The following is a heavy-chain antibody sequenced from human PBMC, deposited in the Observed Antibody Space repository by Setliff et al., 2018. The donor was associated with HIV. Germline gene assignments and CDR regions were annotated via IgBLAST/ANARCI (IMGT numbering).Heavy chain of an antibody. V-gene: IGHV1-46*01. J-gene: IGHJ3*02. CDR1: GYTFTSYY. Sequence: ASVKVSCKASGYTFTSYYMHWVRQAPGQGLEWMGIINPSGGSTSYAQKFQGRVTMTRDTSTSTVYMELSSLRSEDTAVYYCARGFCSTSCNNLGAFDIWGQGTMVTVSS. D-gene: IGHD2-2*01. CDR2: INPSGGST. CDR3: ARGFCSTSCNNLGAFDI.